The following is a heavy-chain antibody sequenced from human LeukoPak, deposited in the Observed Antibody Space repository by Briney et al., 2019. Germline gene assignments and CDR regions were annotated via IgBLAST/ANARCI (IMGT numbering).Heavy chain of an antibody. CDR3: ARESSGNYYNPLGYMDV. V-gene: IGHV4-4*07. CDR1: GGSISIYY. Sequence: SETLSLTCTVSGGSISIYYWNWIRQPAGKGLEWIGRIFTSGITNYDPSLKSRVTMSVDTSKNQFSLKLSSVTAADTAVYYCARESSGNYYNPLGYMDVWGKGTTVTVSS. CDR2: IFTSGIT. J-gene: IGHJ6*03. D-gene: IGHD3-10*01.